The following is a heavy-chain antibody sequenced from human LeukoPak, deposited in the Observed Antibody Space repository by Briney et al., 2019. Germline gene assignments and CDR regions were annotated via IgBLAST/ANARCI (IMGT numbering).Heavy chain of an antibody. CDR2: INHSGST. V-gene: IGHV4-38-2*02. CDR3: ARGLRDSSGWWGWFDP. Sequence: SETLSLTCTVSGYSISSGYYWSWIRQPPGKGLEWIGEINHSGSTNYNPSLKTRATISVDASKNQFSLKLTSVTAADTAVYYRARGLRDSSGWWGWFDPWGPGTLVTVSS. CDR1: GYSISSGYY. D-gene: IGHD6-19*01. J-gene: IGHJ5*02.